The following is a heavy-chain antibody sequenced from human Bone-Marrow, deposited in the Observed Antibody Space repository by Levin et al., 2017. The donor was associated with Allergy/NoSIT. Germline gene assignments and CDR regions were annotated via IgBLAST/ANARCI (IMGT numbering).Heavy chain of an antibody. D-gene: IGHD3-10*01. CDR3: ARDRFGMPSSPWGVNRYYYGMDV. J-gene: IGHJ6*02. CDR2: ISASASTRGST. Sequence: SQTLSLTCSVSGVSVSSYYWSWIRQPPGKGLEWIGYISASASTRGSTTYNPSLKTRVTISVDMSKNEVSLKLSSLTAADTAVYYCARDRFGMPSSPWGVNRYYYGMDVWGQGTTVTVSS. CDR1: GVSVSSYY. V-gene: IGHV4-59*02.